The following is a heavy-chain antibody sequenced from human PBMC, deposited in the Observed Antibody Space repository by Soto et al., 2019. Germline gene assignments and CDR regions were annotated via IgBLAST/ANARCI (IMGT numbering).Heavy chain of an antibody. V-gene: IGHV1-24*01. Sequence: QVQLLQSGAEVKKPGASVKVSCKVSGHTLTELSMHWVRQAPGRGLAWMGGFDPEDGETIFAQKFQGRVTMTEDTSTHSTYMELTSLRSEDTAVYYCAAGGTRWLHSPFDYWGQGTLVTISS. CDR1: GHTLTELS. CDR3: AAGGTRWLHSPFDY. J-gene: IGHJ4*02. CDR2: FDPEDGET. D-gene: IGHD1-1*01.